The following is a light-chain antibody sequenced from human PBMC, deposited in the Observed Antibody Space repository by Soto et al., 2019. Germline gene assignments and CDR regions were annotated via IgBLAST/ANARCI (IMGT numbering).Light chain of an antibody. CDR3: QQYFRYSYT. V-gene: IGKV1-5*03. Sequence: DIQMTQSPSTLSASVGDRVTITCRASQSISTWLAWYQQKPGKAPNPLIYNASSLESGVPSRFSGSGSGTEFTLTISSLQPDDFATYYCQQYFRYSYTFGQGTKLQIK. CDR1: QSISTW. CDR2: NAS. J-gene: IGKJ2*01.